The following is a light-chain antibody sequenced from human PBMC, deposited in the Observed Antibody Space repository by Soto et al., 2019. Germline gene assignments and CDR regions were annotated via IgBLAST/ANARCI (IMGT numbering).Light chain of an antibody. J-gene: IGKJ4*01. V-gene: IGKV3D-15*01. CDR3: QQYYKGLLII. CDR2: GAY. Sequence: IAITPSPSTXSVAVLERASPSWGDSQSVSNKSAWYQQKPGKAHXLXXXGAYTTAPGIPDRISGGGSGTEFTLTTRRRKSEDSAGYYCQQYYKGLLIIFGRGTQVDI. CDR1: QSVSNK.